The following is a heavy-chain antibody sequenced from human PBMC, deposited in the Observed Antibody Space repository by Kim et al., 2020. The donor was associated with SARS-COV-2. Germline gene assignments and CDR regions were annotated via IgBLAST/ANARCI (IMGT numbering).Heavy chain of an antibody. CDR1: GYTFTDYY. D-gene: IGHD4-17*01. V-gene: IGHV1-2*02. J-gene: IGHJ6*02. Sequence: ASVKVSCKASGYTFTDYYMHWVRQAPGQGLEWMGWINPNSGGTNYAQKFQGRVTMTRDTSITTAYMELIRLRSDDTAVYYCAFRTSTVTTINYSYGMDVWGQGTTVTVSS. CDR3: AFRTSTVTTINYSYGMDV. CDR2: INPNSGGT.